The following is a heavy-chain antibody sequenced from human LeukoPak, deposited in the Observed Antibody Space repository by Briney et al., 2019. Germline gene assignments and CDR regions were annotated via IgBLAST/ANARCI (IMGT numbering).Heavy chain of an antibody. V-gene: IGHV3-66*01. J-gene: IGHJ4*02. Sequence: GGSLRLSCAASEFSVGSNYMTWVRQAPGKGLEWVSLIYSGGSTYYADSVKGRFTISRDNSKNTLYLQMNSLRAEDTAVYYCARAVAMTAGGRRYYFDYWGQGTLVTVSS. CDR1: EFSVGSNY. D-gene: IGHD2-21*02. CDR2: IYSGGST. CDR3: ARAVAMTAGGRRYYFDY.